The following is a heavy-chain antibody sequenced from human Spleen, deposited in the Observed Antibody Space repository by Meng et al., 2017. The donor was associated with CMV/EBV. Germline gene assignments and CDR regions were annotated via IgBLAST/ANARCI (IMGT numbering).Heavy chain of an antibody. Sequence: QLQQWGAGLLKHSETRSLTCAVSGGSFSGFYWSWIRQPPGKGLEWIGEINHSGSTTYNPSLKSRVTISVDTSKNQFSLKLSSVTAADTAVYYCARILWFGELQYYFDYWGQGTLVTVSS. J-gene: IGHJ4*02. CDR2: INHSGST. D-gene: IGHD3-10*01. CDR3: ARILWFGELQYYFDY. CDR1: GGSFSGFY. V-gene: IGHV4-34*01.